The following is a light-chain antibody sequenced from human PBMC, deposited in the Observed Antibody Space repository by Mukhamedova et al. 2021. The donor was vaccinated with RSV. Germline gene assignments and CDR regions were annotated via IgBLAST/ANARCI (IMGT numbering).Light chain of an antibody. CDR2: AAS. CDR3: QQSYSTRSS. J-gene: IGKJ4*01. V-gene: IGKV1-39*01. Sequence: WYQRRVHGQAPKLLIYAASSLQSGVPSRFSGSGSGTDFTLTISSLQPEDFATYYCQQSYSTRSSFGGGTKVEIK.